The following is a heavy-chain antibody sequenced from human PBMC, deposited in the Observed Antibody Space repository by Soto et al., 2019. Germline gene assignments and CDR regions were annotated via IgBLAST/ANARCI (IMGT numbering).Heavy chain of an antibody. CDR3: ARLPLPIMAPVTGIF. CDR2: IYSSGRT. J-gene: IGHJ4*02. CDR1: GGSMSSGSYN. V-gene: IGHV4-39*01. D-gene: IGHD5-12*01. Sequence: SETLSLTCTVSGGSMSSGSYNWGWVRQPPGRGLEWIGSIYSSGRTHYNPSFNSRVTLSVDTSKSQFSLRLYSVTAADTAVYYCARLPLPIMAPVTGIFWGRGTLVTVSS.